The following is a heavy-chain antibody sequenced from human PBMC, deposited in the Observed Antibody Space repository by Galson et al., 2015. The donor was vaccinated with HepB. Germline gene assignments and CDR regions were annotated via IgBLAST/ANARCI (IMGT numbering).Heavy chain of an antibody. D-gene: IGHD6-6*01. CDR1: GYTFTSYG. CDR2: ISAYNGNT. CDR3: ARDRRWVSSPDLDY. J-gene: IGHJ4*02. Sequence: SVKVSCKASGYTFTSYGISWVRQAPGQGLEWMGWISAYNGNTNYAQKLQGRVTMTTDTSTSTAYMELRSLRSDDTAVYYCARDRRWVSSPDLDYWGQGTLVTVSS. V-gene: IGHV1-18*01.